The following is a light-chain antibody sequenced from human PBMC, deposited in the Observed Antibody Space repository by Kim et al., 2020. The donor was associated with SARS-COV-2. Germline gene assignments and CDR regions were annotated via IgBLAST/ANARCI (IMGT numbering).Light chain of an antibody. CDR3: HQYDDWPPWT. V-gene: IGKV3-15*01. J-gene: IGKJ1*01. Sequence: EIVLTQFPATLSVSPGETATLSCRASQSVNNKVAWYQQKPGQAPRLLIYDASTRATGIPARFSGSGSGRDFTLTISSLQSEDLAVYHCHQYDDWPPWTFGQGTKVDIK. CDR1: QSVNNK. CDR2: DAS.